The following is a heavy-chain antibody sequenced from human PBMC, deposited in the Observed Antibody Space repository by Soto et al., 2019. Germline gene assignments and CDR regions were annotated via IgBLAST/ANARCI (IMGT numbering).Heavy chain of an antibody. Sequence: RRLSCAASGFTFSSYAMSWVRQAPGKGLEWVSAISGSGGSTYYADSVKGRFTISRDNSKNTLYLQMNSLRAEDTAVYYCAKDVGGSTYYYDSSGYYLGYWGQGTLVTVSS. J-gene: IGHJ4*02. CDR2: ISGSGGST. D-gene: IGHD3-22*01. V-gene: IGHV3-23*01. CDR3: AKDVGGSTYYYDSSGYYLGY. CDR1: GFTFSSYA.